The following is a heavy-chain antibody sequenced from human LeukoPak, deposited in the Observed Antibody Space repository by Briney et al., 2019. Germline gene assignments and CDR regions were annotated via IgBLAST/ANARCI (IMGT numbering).Heavy chain of an antibody. CDR3: ARDYSPGYYYYYYMDV. Sequence: ASVKVSCKASGYTVTGYYMHWVRQAPGQGLEWMGWINPSSGGANYAQKFQGRVTMTRDTSISTAYMELSRLRSDDTAVYYCARDYSPGYYYYYYMDVWGKGTTVTISS. CDR1: GYTVTGYY. J-gene: IGHJ6*03. V-gene: IGHV1-2*02. CDR2: INPSSGGA. D-gene: IGHD1-14*01.